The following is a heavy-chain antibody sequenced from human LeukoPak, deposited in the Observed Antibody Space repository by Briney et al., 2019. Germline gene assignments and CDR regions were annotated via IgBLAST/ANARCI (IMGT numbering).Heavy chain of an antibody. J-gene: IGHJ5*02. CDR1: GASINSYY. CDR2: IYSTRSV. CDR3: VAPHYFGNSETRS. Sequence: SETLSLTCTVSGASINSYYWSWIRQSAGKGLEWIGRIYSTRSVNYNPSLESRVTMSVDTSKNQVFLVLESVTAADTGVYYCVAPHYFGNSETRSWGQGTLVTVSS. V-gene: IGHV4-4*07. D-gene: IGHD3-3*01.